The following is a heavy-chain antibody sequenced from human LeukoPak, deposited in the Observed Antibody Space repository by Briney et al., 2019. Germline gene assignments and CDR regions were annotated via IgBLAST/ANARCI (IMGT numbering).Heavy chain of an antibody. J-gene: IGHJ1*01. CDR2: IWSDGSDK. Sequence: GGSLRLSCAASGFTFSHYGMHWVRQTPGAGLEWVAVIWSDGSDKYYAKSVKGRFTISRDNSKNSRFLQMNSLRAEDTAVYYCSKDAQRGFDYSNSLQNWGQGILVTVSS. V-gene: IGHV3-33*06. CDR3: SKDAQRGFDYSNSLQN. D-gene: IGHD4-11*01. CDR1: GFTFSHYG.